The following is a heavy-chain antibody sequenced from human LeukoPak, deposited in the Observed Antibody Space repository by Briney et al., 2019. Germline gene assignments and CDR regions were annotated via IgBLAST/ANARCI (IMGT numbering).Heavy chain of an antibody. Sequence: GRSLRLSCAASGFTFSSYAMHWVRQAPGKGLEWVAVISYDGRNKYYADSVKGRFTISRDNSKNTLYLQMNSLRAEDTAVYYCARADSHYDSSGYPTPDFDYWGQGTLVTVSS. CDR3: ARADSHYDSSGYPTPDFDY. CDR1: GFTFSSYA. D-gene: IGHD3-22*01. J-gene: IGHJ4*02. V-gene: IGHV3-30*04. CDR2: ISYDGRNK.